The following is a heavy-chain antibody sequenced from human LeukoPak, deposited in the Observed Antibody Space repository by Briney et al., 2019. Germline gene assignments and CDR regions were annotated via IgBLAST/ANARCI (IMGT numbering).Heavy chain of an antibody. Sequence: SETLSLTCTVSGGSISSYYWSWIRQHPGKGLEWIGYIYYSGSTYYNPSLKSRVTISVDTSKNQFSLKLSSVTAADTAVYYCARVSYGEDAFDIWGQGTMVTVSS. D-gene: IGHD4-17*01. V-gene: IGHV4-59*06. J-gene: IGHJ3*02. CDR2: IYYSGST. CDR1: GGSISSYY. CDR3: ARVSYGEDAFDI.